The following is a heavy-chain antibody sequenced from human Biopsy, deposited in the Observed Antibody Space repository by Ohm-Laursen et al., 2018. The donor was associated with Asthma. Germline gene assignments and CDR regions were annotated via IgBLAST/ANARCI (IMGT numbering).Heavy chain of an antibody. CDR2: INAANGNT. CDR3: ARTCFDFLTGQVHDAFAM. V-gene: IGHV1-3*01. J-gene: IGHJ3*02. D-gene: IGHD3-9*01. CDR1: GYTFINYA. Sequence: ASVKVSCKASGYTFINYAIHWVRQAPGHSLEWMGWINAANGNTKYSQKFQGRLTISRDTSASTAYMDLSSLRSEDTAVYYCARTCFDFLTGQVHDAFAMWGQGTMVTVPS.